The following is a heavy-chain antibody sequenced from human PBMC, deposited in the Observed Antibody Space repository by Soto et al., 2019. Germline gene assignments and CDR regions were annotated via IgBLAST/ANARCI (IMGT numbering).Heavy chain of an antibody. CDR2: INPDNGNT. V-gene: IGHV1-3*01. CDR3: ARGIATGQLDP. J-gene: IGHJ5*02. CDR1: RYTFTRYT. Sequence: ASVKVSCKASRYTFTRYTMNWVSQAPGQRLEWMGWINPDNGNTKSSQKFQDRVIITRDTSASTAYMDLSSLRSEDTAVYYCARGIATGQLDPWGQGTLVTVSS. D-gene: IGHD2-15*01.